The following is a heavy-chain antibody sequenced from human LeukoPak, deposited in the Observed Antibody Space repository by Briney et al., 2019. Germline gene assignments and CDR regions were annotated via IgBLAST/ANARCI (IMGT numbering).Heavy chain of an antibody. CDR2: ISWDGGST. V-gene: IGHV3-43D*04. D-gene: IGHD6-13*01. CDR1: GFTFDDYA. Sequence: GGSLRLSCAASGFTFDDYAMHWVRQAPGKGLEWVSLISWDGGSTYYADSVKGRFTISRDNSKNSLYLQMNSLRAEDTALYYCAKDRVSSSWYGHYHYYMDVWGKGTTVTVSS. CDR3: AKDRVSSSWYGHYHYYMDV. J-gene: IGHJ6*03.